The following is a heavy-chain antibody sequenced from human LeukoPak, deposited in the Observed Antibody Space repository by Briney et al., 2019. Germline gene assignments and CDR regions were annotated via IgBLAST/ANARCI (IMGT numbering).Heavy chain of an antibody. J-gene: IGHJ5*02. D-gene: IGHD3-10*01. CDR1: GGSISSGSYY. V-gene: IGHV4-61*02. CDR2: IYTSGST. CDR3: ARGKAGVLLWFGAEDWFDP. Sequence: SETLSLTCTVSGGSISSGSYYWSWIRQPAGKGLEWIGRIYTSGSTNYNPSLKSRVTMSVDTSKNQFSLKLSSVTAADTAVYYCARGKAGVLLWFGAEDWFDPWGQGTLVTVSS.